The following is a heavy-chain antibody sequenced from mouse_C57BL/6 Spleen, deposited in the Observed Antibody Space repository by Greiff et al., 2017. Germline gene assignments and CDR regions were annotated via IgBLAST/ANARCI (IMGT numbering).Heavy chain of an antibody. J-gene: IGHJ4*01. CDR1: GYTFTSYW. D-gene: IGHD1-1*01. CDR2: IDPSDSYT. CDR3: AIITTVVADYAMDY. V-gene: IGHV1-69*01. Sequence: QVQLQQSGAELVMPGASVKLSCKASGYTFTSYWMHWVKQRPGQGLEWIGEIDPSDSYTNYNQKFKGKSTLTVGKSSSTAYMQLSSLTSEDSAVYYCAIITTVVADYAMDYWGQGTSVTVSS.